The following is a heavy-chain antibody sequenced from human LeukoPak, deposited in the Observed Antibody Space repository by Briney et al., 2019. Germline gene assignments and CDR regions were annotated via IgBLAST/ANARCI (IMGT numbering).Heavy chain of an antibody. J-gene: IGHJ3*02. V-gene: IGHV3-48*04. D-gene: IGHD6-13*01. CDR2: ISFGSRTI. CDR1: GFTFSSYG. Sequence: GGSLRLSCAASGFTFSSYGMSWVRQAPGKGLEWVSYISFGSRTIYYADSVKGRFTISRDNAKNSLYLQMNSRRVEDTAVYYCARDVEMYSSTWSDAFDIWGQGTMVTVSS. CDR3: ARDVEMYSSTWSDAFDI.